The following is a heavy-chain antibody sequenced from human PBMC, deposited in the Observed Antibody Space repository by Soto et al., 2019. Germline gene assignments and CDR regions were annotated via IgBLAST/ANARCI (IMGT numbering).Heavy chain of an antibody. D-gene: IGHD3-22*01. CDR3: AREWYDSSGDYYYYYGMDV. J-gene: IGHJ6*02. CDR1: GFTVSSNY. CDR2: IYSGGST. V-gene: IGHV3-66*01. Sequence: EVQLVESGGGLVQPGGSLRLSCAASGFTVSSNYMSWVRQAPGKGLEWVSTIYSGGSTYYADSVKDRFTISRDNSKSTLYLQMNSLRVEDTAVYYCAREWYDSSGDYYYYYGMDVWGQGTTVTVSS.